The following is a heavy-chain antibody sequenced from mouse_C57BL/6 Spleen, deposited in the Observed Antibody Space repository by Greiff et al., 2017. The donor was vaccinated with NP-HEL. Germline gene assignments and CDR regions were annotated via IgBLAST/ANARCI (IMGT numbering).Heavy chain of an antibody. J-gene: IGHJ1*03. D-gene: IGHD1-1*01. CDR2: IRSKSNNYAT. CDR3: VRHLNYYGSSYGYFDV. CDR1: GFSFNTYA. Sequence: GGGLVQPKGSLKLSCAASGFSFNTYAMNWVRQAPGKGLEWVARIRSKSNNYATYYADSVKDRFTISRDDSESMLYLQMNNLKTEDTAMYYCVRHLNYYGSSYGYFDVWGTGTTVTVSS. V-gene: IGHV10-1*01.